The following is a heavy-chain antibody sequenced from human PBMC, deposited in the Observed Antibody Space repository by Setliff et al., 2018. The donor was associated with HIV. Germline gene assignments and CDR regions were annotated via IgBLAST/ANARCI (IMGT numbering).Heavy chain of an antibody. D-gene: IGHD3-22*01. J-gene: IGHJ3*02. CDR1: GGTFGIYG. CDR2: TIPMFGTA. Sequence: SVKVSCKASGGTFGIYGISWVRQAPGQGLEWMGGTIPMFGTANYAQKFQGRVTITTDESTNTGYMELSSLRSEDTAVYYCARGIEIWYGSSGYYNAFDIWGQGTMVTVSS. CDR3: ARGIEIWYGSSGYYNAFDI. V-gene: IGHV1-69*05.